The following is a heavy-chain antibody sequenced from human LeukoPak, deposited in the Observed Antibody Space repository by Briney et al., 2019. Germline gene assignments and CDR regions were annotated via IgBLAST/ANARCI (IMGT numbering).Heavy chain of an antibody. V-gene: IGHV4-39*01. J-gene: IGHJ4*02. CDR2: IYYSGST. CDR1: GGSLSSSSYY. D-gene: IGHD3-10*01. CDR3: ASGPGSGIFDY. Sequence: PSETLSLTCTVSGGSLSSSSYYWGWIRQPPGTGLEWIGSIYYSGSTYYNPSLKSRVTISVDTSKNQFSLQLNSLTPEDTAVYYCASGPGSGIFDYWGQGTLVTVSS.